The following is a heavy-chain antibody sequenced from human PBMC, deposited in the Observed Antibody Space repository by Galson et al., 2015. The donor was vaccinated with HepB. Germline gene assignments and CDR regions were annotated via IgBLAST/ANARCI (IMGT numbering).Heavy chain of an antibody. CDR3: VRAVGGDGNH. D-gene: IGHD2-21*02. CDR1: GFSLSSYW. V-gene: IGHV3-7*03. J-gene: IGHJ5*02. Sequence: SLRLSCAASGFSLSSYWMSWVRQAPGKGLEWVANINQDGSVKYYVDSVKGRFTISRDNAKNSLYLQMNSLRAEDTAVYYCVRAVGGDGNHWGQGTLVTVSS. CDR2: INQDGSVK.